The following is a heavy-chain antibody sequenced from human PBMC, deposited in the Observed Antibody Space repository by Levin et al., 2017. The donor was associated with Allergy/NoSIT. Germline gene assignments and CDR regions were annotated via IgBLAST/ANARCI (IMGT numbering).Heavy chain of an antibody. CDR3: AKGTGYSSSPDY. D-gene: IGHD6-6*01. CDR2: ISWDGGST. CDR1: GFTFDDYA. J-gene: IGHJ4*02. V-gene: IGHV3-43D*04. Sequence: GGSLRLSCAASGFTFDDYAMHWVRQAPGKGLEWVSLISWDGGSTYYADSVKGRFTISRDNSKNSLYLQMNSLRAEDTALYYCAKGTGYSSSPDYWGQGTLVTVSS.